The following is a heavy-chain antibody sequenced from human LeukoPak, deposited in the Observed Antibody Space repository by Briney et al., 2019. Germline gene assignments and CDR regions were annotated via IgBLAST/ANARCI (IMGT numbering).Heavy chain of an antibody. CDR2: IKTDGSST. CDR1: GFNFSTYW. V-gene: IGHV3-74*01. CDR3: ATVSVGVRFDY. Sequence: PGGSLRLSCTASGFNFSTYWMHWVRQVPGKGPVWVSRIKTDGSSTSYADSVKGRFTISRDSAKNKLYLQMNSLRAEDTAVYYCATVSVGVRFDYWGQGALVAVSS. D-gene: IGHD3-16*01. J-gene: IGHJ4*02.